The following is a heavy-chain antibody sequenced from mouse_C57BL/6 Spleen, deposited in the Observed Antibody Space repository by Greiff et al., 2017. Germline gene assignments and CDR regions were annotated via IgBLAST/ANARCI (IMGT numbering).Heavy chain of an antibody. J-gene: IGHJ4*01. Sequence: EVKLVESGGGLVKPGGSLKLSCAASGFTFSSYAMSWVRQTPEKRLEWVATISDGGSYTYYPDNVKGRFTISRDNAKNNLYLQMSHLKSEDTAMYYCARDDYGSSYGYAMDYWGQGTSVTVSS. CDR2: ISDGGSYT. V-gene: IGHV5-4*01. CDR3: ARDDYGSSYGYAMDY. D-gene: IGHD1-1*01. CDR1: GFTFSSYA.